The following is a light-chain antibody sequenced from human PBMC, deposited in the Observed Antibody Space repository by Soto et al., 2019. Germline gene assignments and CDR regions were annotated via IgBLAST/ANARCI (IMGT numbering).Light chain of an antibody. V-gene: IGKV1D-12*01. Sequence: DIQMTQSPSSVSASLGDRVTITCGPIQGFRSWLAWYQQRPGKAPKLLISAASSLQSAVPSRFSGSGSGTDFTLTISSLQPDDFATYYCQQSDTFPATFGGGTKVEIK. CDR3: QQSDTFPAT. J-gene: IGKJ4*01. CDR2: AAS. CDR1: QGFRSW.